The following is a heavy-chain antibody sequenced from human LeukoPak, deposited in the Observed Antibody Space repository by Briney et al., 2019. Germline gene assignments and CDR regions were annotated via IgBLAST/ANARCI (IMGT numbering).Heavy chain of an antibody. CDR2: IYYSGST. CDR1: GGSISSGGYY. V-gene: IGHV4-31*11. J-gene: IGHJ4*02. Sequence: SETLSLTWAVSGGSISSGGYYWSWIRQHPGKGLEWIGYIYYSGSTYYNPSLKSRVTISVDTSKNQFSLKLSSVTAADTAVYYCAREIYYYDSSGYYDYWGQGTLVTVSS. CDR3: AREIYYYDSSGYYDY. D-gene: IGHD3-22*01.